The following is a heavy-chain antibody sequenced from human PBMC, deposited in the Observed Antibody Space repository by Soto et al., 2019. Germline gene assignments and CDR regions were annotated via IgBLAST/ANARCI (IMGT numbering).Heavy chain of an antibody. CDR2: INHSGST. Sequence: SETLSLTCAVYGGSFSGYYWSWIRQPPGKGLEWIGEINHSGSTNYNPSLKSRVTISVDTSKNQFSLKLSSVTAADTAVYYCARGYYYDSSGFRFDTWGQGTLVTVSS. CDR3: ARGYYYDSSGFRFDT. J-gene: IGHJ5*02. CDR1: GGSFSGYY. D-gene: IGHD3-22*01. V-gene: IGHV4-34*01.